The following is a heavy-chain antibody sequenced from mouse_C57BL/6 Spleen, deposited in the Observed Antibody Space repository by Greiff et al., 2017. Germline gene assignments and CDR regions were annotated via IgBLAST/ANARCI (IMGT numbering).Heavy chain of an antibody. CDR2: INPYNGGT. V-gene: IGHV1-19*01. J-gene: IGHJ4*01. CDR1: GYTFTDYY. CDR3: ANSSGYLYYAMDY. Sequence: EVQLQQSGPVLVKPGASVKMSCKASGYTFTDYYMNWVKQSHGKSLEWIGVINPYNGGTSYNQKFKGKATLTVDKSSSTAYMELNSLTSEDSAVYYCANSSGYLYYAMDYWGQGTSVTVSS. D-gene: IGHD3-2*02.